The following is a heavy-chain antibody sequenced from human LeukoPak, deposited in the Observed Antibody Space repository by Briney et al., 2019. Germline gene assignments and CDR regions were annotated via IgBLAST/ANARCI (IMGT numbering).Heavy chain of an antibody. CDR2: TKQDETEK. CDR1: GFTFSNYW. CDR3: ATAAPASGWYFDY. V-gene: IGHV3-7*04. J-gene: IGHJ4*02. Sequence: GGSLRLSCAASGFTFSNYWMSWVRQAPGKGLEWVANTKQDETEKHYADSVKGRFTISRDISKNTLYLQMNSLRAEDTAVYYCATAAPASGWYFDYWGQGTLVTVSS. D-gene: IGHD6-19*01.